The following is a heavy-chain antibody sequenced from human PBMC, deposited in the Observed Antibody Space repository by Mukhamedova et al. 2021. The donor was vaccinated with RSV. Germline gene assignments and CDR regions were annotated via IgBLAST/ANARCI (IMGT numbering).Heavy chain of an antibody. CDR3: ARDSGYLNAFDI. D-gene: IGHD3-22*01. Sequence: GRFTISRDNSKNTLYLQMNSLRAEDTAVYYCARDSGYLNAFDIWGQGTMVTVPS. J-gene: IGHJ3*02. V-gene: IGHV3-30*01.